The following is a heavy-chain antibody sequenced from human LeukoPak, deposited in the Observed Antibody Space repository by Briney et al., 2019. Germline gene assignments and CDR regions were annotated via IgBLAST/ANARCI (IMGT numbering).Heavy chain of an antibody. D-gene: IGHD3-22*01. CDR1: GGSISSSSYY. Sequence: SETLSLTCTVSGGSISSSSYYWGWIRQPPGKGLEWIGSIYYSGSTYYNPSLKSRVTISVDTSKNQFSLKLSSVTAADTAVYYCARVNSSGYYYYYWGQGTLVTVSS. V-gene: IGHV4-39*07. CDR3: ARVNSSGYYYYY. J-gene: IGHJ4*02. CDR2: IYYSGST.